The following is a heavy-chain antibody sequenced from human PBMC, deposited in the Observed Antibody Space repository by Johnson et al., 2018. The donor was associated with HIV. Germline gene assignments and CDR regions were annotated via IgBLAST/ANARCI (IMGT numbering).Heavy chain of an antibody. V-gene: IGHV3-66*01. Sequence: VQLVESGGGLVQPGGSLRLSCAPSGLTVSSSYMSWVRQAPGKGLEWVSVIYSGGSTYYADSVKGRFTISRDKSKNTLYLQMNSLRAEDTAEYYCASGQWLGAFDLWGQGTMVTVSS. J-gene: IGHJ3*01. D-gene: IGHD6-19*01. CDR1: GLTVSSSY. CDR3: ASGQWLGAFDL. CDR2: IYSGGST.